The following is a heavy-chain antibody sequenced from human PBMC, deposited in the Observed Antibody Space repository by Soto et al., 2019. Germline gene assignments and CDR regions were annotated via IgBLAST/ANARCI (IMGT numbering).Heavy chain of an antibody. D-gene: IGHD6-19*01. CDR1: GYTFTIYA. CDR2: INAGNGNT. V-gene: IGHV1-3*01. CDR3: ARGGSSGWYLYYFDY. J-gene: IGHJ4*02. Sequence: AXVEVSGQSAGYTFTIYAMHCVRQAPGQRLEWMGWINAGNGNTKYSQKFQGRVTITRDTSASTAYMELSSLRSEDTAVYYCARGGSSGWYLYYFDYWGQGTLVTVSS.